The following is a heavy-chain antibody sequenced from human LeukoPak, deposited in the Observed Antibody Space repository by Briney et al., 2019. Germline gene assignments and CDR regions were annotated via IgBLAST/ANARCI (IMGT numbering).Heavy chain of an antibody. CDR3: TREPFAPFHKLFDY. CDR2: IRPSGGT. V-gene: IGHV1-46*01. CDR1: GYTFTNYY. D-gene: IGHD2/OR15-2a*01. J-gene: IGHJ4*02. Sequence: ASVKVSCKASGYTFTNYYMHWVRQALGQGLEWMGLIRPSGGTSYAQKFQGRFTMTRDTSTSTVYMELSSLISEDTAVYYCTREPFAPFHKLFDYWGQGTLVTVSS.